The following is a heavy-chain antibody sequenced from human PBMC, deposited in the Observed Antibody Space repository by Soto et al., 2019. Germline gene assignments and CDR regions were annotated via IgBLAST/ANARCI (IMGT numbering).Heavy chain of an antibody. V-gene: IGHV1-69*12. CDR1: GGTFSSYA. CDR2: IIPIFGTA. D-gene: IGHD2-15*01. J-gene: IGHJ4*02. CDR3: ARESRYCSGGSCYFLPGIDY. Sequence: QVQLVQSGAEVKKPGSSVKVSCKASGGTFSSYAISWVRQAPGQGLEWMRGIIPIFGTANYAQKFQGRVTITADESTSTAYMERSSLRSEDTAVYYCARESRYCSGGSCYFLPGIDYWGQGTLVTVSS.